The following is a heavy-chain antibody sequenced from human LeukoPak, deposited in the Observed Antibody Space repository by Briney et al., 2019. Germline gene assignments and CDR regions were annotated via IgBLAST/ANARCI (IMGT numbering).Heavy chain of an antibody. Sequence: ASVKVSCKASGYTFTGYYMHWVRQAPGQGLEWMGWINPNSVGTKYAQKLQGRVTMTRDTSISTAYMALSRLRSDDTAVYYCARVGIIDAFDIWGQGTMVIVSS. J-gene: IGHJ3*02. CDR3: ARVGIIDAFDI. V-gene: IGHV1-2*02. D-gene: IGHD3-10*01. CDR2: INPNSVGT. CDR1: GYTFTGYY.